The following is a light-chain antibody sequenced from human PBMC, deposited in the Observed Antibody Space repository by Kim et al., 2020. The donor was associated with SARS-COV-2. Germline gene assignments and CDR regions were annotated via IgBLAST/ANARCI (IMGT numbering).Light chain of an antibody. CDR3: QQYVSSPYT. J-gene: IGKJ2*01. Sequence: EIVLTQSPGTLSLSPGERATLSCRASQGVSDSYLAWYQQKPGQAPRLLIYGASSRATGFPDRFSGSGSGTDFTLTISRLEPEDFAVYYCQQYVSSPYTFGQGTKVDIK. CDR1: QGVSDSY. CDR2: GAS. V-gene: IGKV3-20*01.